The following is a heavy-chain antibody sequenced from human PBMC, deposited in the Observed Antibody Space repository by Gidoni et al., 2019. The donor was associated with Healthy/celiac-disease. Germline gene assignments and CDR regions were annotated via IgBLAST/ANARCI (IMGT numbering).Heavy chain of an antibody. CDR3: ATYSGSYPDY. V-gene: IGHV3-48*03. Sequence: SQAPGKGLEWVSYISSSGSTIYYADSVKGRFTISRDNAKNSLYLQMNSLRAEDTAVYYCATYSGSYPDYWGQGTLVTVSS. J-gene: IGHJ4*02. D-gene: IGHD1-26*01. CDR2: ISSSGSTI.